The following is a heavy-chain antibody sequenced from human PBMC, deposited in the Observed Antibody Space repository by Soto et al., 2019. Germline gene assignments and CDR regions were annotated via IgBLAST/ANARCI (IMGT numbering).Heavy chain of an antibody. CDR3: ARSVHNNGWNFDY. J-gene: IGHJ4*02. CDR2: IFYSGTT. Sequence: SETLSLTCTVSGGSISNYYWSWIRQPPGKGLEWIGYIFYSGTTNYNPSLKSRITISVDTSKNQFSLKLSSVTAADTAVYYCARSVHNNGWNFDYWGQGTLVTVSS. V-gene: IGHV4-59*01. CDR1: GGSISNYY. D-gene: IGHD1-20*01.